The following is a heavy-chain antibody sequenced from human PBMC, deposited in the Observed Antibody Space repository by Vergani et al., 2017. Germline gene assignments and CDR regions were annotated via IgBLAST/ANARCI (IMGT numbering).Heavy chain of an antibody. J-gene: IGHJ6*02. V-gene: IGHV1-24*01. CDR1: GYTLTELS. CDR2: FDPEDGET. CDR3: ATRYYCSSTSCYLPDYGMDV. Sequence: QVQLVQSGAEVKKPGASVKVSCKVSGYTLTELSMHWVRQAPGKGLEWMGGFDPEDGETIYAQKFQGRVTMTEDTSTDTAYMELSSLRSEDTAVYYCATRYYCSSTSCYLPDYGMDVWGQGTTVTVSS. D-gene: IGHD2-2*01.